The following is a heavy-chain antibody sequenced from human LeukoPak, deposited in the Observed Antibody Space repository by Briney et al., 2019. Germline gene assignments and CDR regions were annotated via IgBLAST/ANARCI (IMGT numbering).Heavy chain of an antibody. J-gene: IGHJ4*02. Sequence: GGSLRLSCAASGFTFSSYDMIWVRQAPGKGLEWVGRIKSKTGGGTAEYAAPVKGRFTMSRDDSKNTLYLQMDSLKTEDTAVYYCSEYSSAWYSHVYWGQGTLVTVSS. CDR2: IKSKTGGGTA. CDR1: GFTFSSYD. V-gene: IGHV3-15*01. CDR3: SEYSSAWYSHVY. D-gene: IGHD6-19*01.